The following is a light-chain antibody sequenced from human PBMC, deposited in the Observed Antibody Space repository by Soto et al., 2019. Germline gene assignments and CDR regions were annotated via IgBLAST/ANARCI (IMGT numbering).Light chain of an antibody. CDR2: GNS. J-gene: IGLJ2*01. CDR3: QSYDSSLNGVV. CDR1: SSNIGAGYD. Sequence: QSVLTQPPSVSGAPGQRVTISCTGSSSNIGAGYDVHWYQQLPGTAPKLLIYGNSNRPSGVPDRFSGSKSGTSASLAITGLQDEDETDYYCQSYDSSLNGVVFGGGTQLTVL. V-gene: IGLV1-40*01.